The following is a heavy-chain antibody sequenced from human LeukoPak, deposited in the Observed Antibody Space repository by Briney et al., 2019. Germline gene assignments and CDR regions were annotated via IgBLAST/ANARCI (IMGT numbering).Heavy chain of an antibody. V-gene: IGHV1-46*01. D-gene: IGHD2-8*01. CDR1: GYTFTDYY. CDR2: IYPSVDTT. CDR3: IREYEGGHFDY. J-gene: IGHJ4*02. Sequence: ASAKDSCQQSGYTFTDYYIHRVRQAPGQRLEWIGIIYPSVDTTDSSQKFKGRVTVTRDTSTSTVYMELRTLRSEDTAIYYCIREYEGGHFDYWGQGTLVTVSS.